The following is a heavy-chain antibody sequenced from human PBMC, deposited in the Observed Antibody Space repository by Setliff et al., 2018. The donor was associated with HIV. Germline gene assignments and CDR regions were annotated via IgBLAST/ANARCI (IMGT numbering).Heavy chain of an antibody. Sequence: EASVKVSCKASGYTFTSYYMHWVRQAPGQGLEWMGIINPSGGRTSYAQKFQGRVTMTRDTSSSTVYMELSSLRSEDTAVYYCARDQGDNFWSGYCLDYWGQGTLVTVSS. V-gene: IGHV1-46*01. J-gene: IGHJ4*02. D-gene: IGHD3-3*01. CDR1: GYTFTSYY. CDR2: INPSGGRT. CDR3: ARDQGDNFWSGYCLDY.